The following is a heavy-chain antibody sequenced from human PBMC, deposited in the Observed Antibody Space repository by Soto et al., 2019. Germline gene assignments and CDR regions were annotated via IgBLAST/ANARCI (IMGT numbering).Heavy chain of an antibody. D-gene: IGHD2-2*01. Sequence: SETLSLTCTVSGGSISSSSYYWGWIRQPPGKGLEWIGYIYSSGTTNYNPSVKSRVTISVDTSKNQFSLKLSSVTAADTAVYYCARHFSTHPSSPNWFDPWGQGTLVTVSS. CDR3: ARHFSTHPSSPNWFDP. CDR1: GGSISSSSYY. V-gene: IGHV4-39*01. J-gene: IGHJ5*02. CDR2: IYSSGTT.